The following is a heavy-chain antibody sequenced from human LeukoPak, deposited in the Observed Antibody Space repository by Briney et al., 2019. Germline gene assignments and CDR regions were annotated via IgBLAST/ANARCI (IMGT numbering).Heavy chain of an antibody. V-gene: IGHV4-39*07. D-gene: IGHD4-17*01. CDR2: IYYSGST. Sequence: PSETLSLTCTVSGGSISSSSYYGGWIPQPRGKGLEWSGSIYYSGSTYYNPSLKSRVTISVDTSKNQFSLKLSSVTAADTAVYYCARAYGEAVWDYWGQGTLVTVSS. J-gene: IGHJ4*02. CDR1: GGSISSSSYY. CDR3: ARAYGEAVWDY.